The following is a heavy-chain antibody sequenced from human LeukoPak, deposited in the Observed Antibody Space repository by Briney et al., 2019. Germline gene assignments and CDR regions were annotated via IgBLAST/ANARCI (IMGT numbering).Heavy chain of an antibody. D-gene: IGHD3-10*01. V-gene: IGHV4-38-2*01. Sequence: SETLSLTCAVSGYSISSGYYWGWIRQPPGKGLDWIGSIYHSGSTYYNPSLKSRVTISVDTSKNQFSLKLSSVTAADTAVYYCARLWFGELYFDYWGQGTLVTVSS. CDR1: GYSISSGYY. J-gene: IGHJ4*02. CDR3: ARLWFGELYFDY. CDR2: IYHSGST.